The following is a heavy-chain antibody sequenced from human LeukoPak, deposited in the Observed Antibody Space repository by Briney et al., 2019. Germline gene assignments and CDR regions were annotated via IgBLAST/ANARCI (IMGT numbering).Heavy chain of an antibody. D-gene: IGHD3-22*01. CDR2: IWYDGSNK. V-gene: IGHV3-33*01. Sequence: GGSLRLSCAASGFTFSSYGMHWVRQAPGKGLEWVAVIWYDGSNKYYADSVKGRFTISRDNSKNTLYLQMNSLRAEDTAVYCCARERYDDSSDHYYYYGMDVWGQGTTVTVSS. CDR1: GFTFSSYG. J-gene: IGHJ6*02. CDR3: ARERYDDSSDHYYYYGMDV.